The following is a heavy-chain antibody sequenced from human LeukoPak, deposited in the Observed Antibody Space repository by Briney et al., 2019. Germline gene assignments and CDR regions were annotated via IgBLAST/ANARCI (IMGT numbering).Heavy chain of an antibody. J-gene: IGHJ2*01. CDR1: GFPFSAYD. Sequence: GGSLRLSCATSGFPFSAYDMHWVRQAPGKGLEWVSAFGSAGDTYYPGAVRGRFTISRDYAKNSLYLQMNSLRTGDTAVYFCVRGALPGDNWYFVLWGRGTLVTVAS. CDR2: FGSAGDT. CDR3: VRGALPGDNWYFVL. V-gene: IGHV3-13*01.